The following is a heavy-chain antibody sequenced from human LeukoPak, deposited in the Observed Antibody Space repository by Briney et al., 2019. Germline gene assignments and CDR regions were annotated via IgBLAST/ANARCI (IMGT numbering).Heavy chain of an antibody. J-gene: IGHJ5*02. V-gene: IGHV4-34*01. CDR2: INHSRST. CDR1: GGSLSGYY. Sequence: PSETLSLTCAVYGGSLSGYYWSWIRPPPGKGREWIGEINHSRSTNYTPSLKCRVTISVATSKNQFSLKLSSVTAADTAVYYCAKGSSSWLNWFAPWGQGTLVTVSS. D-gene: IGHD6-13*01. CDR3: AKGSSSWLNWFAP.